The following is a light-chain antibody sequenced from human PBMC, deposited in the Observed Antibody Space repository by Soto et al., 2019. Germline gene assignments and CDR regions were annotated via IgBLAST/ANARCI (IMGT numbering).Light chain of an antibody. CDR1: QSISSW. J-gene: IGKJ4*01. CDR2: DAS. V-gene: IGKV1-5*01. CDR3: QQYNSYSFT. Sequence: DIQMTQSPSTLSASVGDRVTITCRASQSISSWLAWYQQKPGKAPKLLIYDASSLESGVPSRFSGSGSGTEFTLTISSLQPDDFATYYCQQYNSYSFTFGGGTKVDSK.